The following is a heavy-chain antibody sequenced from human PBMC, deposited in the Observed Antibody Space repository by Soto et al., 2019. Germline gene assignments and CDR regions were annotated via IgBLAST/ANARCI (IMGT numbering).Heavy chain of an antibody. CDR2: IFSSGTT. J-gene: IGHJ6*02. D-gene: IGHD3-16*01. Sequence: TLSLTCTVSGDSISSGNKYWSWIRQPPGKGLEWIGYIFSSGTTYYNPSLKSRLTMSLDASQNQFSLKLNSLTDADTAVYFCARVPSPFDYYYAMDVWGQGTTVTVSS. V-gene: IGHV4-30-4*01. CDR1: GDSISSGNKY. CDR3: ARVPSPFDYYYAMDV.